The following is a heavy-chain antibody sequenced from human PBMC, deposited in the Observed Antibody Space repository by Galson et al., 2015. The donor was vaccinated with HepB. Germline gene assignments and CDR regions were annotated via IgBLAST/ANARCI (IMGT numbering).Heavy chain of an antibody. Sequence: SLRLSCAASGFTFSGSAMHWVRQASGKGLEWVGRIRSKANSYATAYAASVKGRFTISRDDSKNTAYLQMNSLKTEDTAVYYCTLLRDYYYGMDVWGQGTTVTVSS. J-gene: IGHJ6*02. CDR3: TLLRDYYYGMDV. D-gene: IGHD2-15*01. CDR2: IRSKANSYAT. CDR1: GFTFSGSA. V-gene: IGHV3-73*01.